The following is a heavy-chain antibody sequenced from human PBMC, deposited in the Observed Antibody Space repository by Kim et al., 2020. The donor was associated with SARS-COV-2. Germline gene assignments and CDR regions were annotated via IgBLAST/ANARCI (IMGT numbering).Heavy chain of an antibody. V-gene: IGHV4-59*08. CDR3: ARHRRAPEMATTEIDY. CDR2: IYYSGST. Sequence: SETLSLTCTVSGGSISSYYWSWIRQPPGKGLEWIGYIYYSGSTNYNPSLKSRVTISVDTSKNQFSLKLSSVTAADTAVYYCARHRRAPEMATTEIDYWGQGTLVTVSS. J-gene: IGHJ4*02. D-gene: IGHD1-1*01. CDR1: GGSISSYY.